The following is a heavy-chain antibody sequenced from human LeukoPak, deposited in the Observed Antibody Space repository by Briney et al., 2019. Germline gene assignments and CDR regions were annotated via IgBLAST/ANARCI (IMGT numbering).Heavy chain of an antibody. Sequence: SETLSLTCAVYGGSFSGYYWSWIRQPPGKGLEWIGEINHSGSTNYNPSLKSRVTISVDTSKNRFSLKLSSVTAADTAVYYCARDHGSGSPDDYWGQGTLVTVSS. CDR3: ARDHGSGSPDDY. CDR2: INHSGST. D-gene: IGHD3-10*01. CDR1: GGSFSGYY. V-gene: IGHV4-34*01. J-gene: IGHJ4*02.